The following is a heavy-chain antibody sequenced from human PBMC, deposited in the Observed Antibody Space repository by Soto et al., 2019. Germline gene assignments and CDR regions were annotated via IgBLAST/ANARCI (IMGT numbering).Heavy chain of an antibody. V-gene: IGHV3-23*01. D-gene: IGHD2-21*02. CDR3: AKGFIVVVTVLRPDDAFDV. J-gene: IGHJ3*01. Sequence: DVQLLESGGGLVQPGGSLRLAGAASGFTFGNYAINWVRLAPGKGLEWVSGISGGGGSTYYADSVKGRFTIFRDNSKNTVFLQMNSLRADDPAVYYCAKGFIVVVTVLRPDDAFDVWGQGTMVTVSS. CDR1: GFTFGNYA. CDR2: ISGGGGST.